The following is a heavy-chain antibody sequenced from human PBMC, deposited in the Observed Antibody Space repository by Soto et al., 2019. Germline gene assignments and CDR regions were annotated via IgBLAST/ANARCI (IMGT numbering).Heavy chain of an antibody. D-gene: IGHD3-10*01. V-gene: IGHV3-72*01. CDR3: VRVRPSGRPAGKVYDF. CDR1: GFTFSDHY. CDR2: IRNKANSYSI. J-gene: IGHJ3*01. Sequence: PGGSLRLSCAASGFTFSDHYMDWVRQAPGKGLEWVGRIRNKANSYSIQYGASVKGRFIVSRDDSQNSLYLQMNNLKTEDTAIYYCVRVRPSGRPAGKVYDFWGQGTMVTVS.